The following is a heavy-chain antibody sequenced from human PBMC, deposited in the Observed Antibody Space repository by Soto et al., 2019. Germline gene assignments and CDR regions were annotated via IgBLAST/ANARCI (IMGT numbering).Heavy chain of an antibody. CDR3: ARDGRWDDILTGAPGFYYYYGMDV. V-gene: IGHV3-73*01. J-gene: IGHJ6*02. Sequence: GGSLRLSCAASGLTFCGSAMHWVRQASGKGLEWVGRIRSKANSYATAYAASVKGRFTISRDDSKNTAYLQMNSLKTEDTAVYYCARDGRWDDILTGAPGFYYYYGMDVWGQGTTVTVSS. CDR1: GLTFCGSA. CDR2: IRSKANSYAT. D-gene: IGHD3-9*01.